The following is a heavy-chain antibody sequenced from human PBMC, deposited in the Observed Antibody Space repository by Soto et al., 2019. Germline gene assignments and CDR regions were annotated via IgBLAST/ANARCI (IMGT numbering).Heavy chain of an antibody. J-gene: IGHJ4*02. Sequence: QVQLVQSGAEVKKPGSSVKVSCKASGGTFSSYTISWVRQAPGQGLEWMGRIIPILGIANYAQKCQGRVTITADKSTSTAYMELSSLRSEDTAVYYCARDGTMVRGVPFDYWGQGTLVTVSS. CDR3: ARDGTMVRGVPFDY. D-gene: IGHD3-10*01. V-gene: IGHV1-69*08. CDR1: GGTFSSYT. CDR2: IIPILGIA.